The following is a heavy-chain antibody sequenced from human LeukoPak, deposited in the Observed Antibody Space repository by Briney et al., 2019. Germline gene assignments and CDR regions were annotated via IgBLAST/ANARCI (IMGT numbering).Heavy chain of an antibody. J-gene: IGHJ4*02. V-gene: IGHV1-18*01. CDR1: GYTFTSYG. D-gene: IGHD3-22*01. Sequence: GASVKVSCKASGYTFTSYGISWVRQAPGQGLEWMGWISAYNGNTNYAQKLQGRVTMTTDTSTSTAYMELRSLRSDDTAVYYCARGGTYYYDSSGYNYFDYWGQGTLVTVSS. CDR3: ARGGTYYYDSSGYNYFDY. CDR2: ISAYNGNT.